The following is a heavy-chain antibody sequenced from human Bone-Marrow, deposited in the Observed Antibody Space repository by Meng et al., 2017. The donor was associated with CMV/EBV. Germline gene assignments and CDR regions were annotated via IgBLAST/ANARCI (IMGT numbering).Heavy chain of an antibody. V-gene: IGHV3-72*01. Sequence: SGFTFSDHYMAWVLRAPGKGLEWVGRIRNKANSYITEYAASAKGRFTISRDNLKNSLYLQMNSLKTEDTAMYYCARGQGSSTSCLDYWGQGTLVTVSS. CDR2: IRNKANSYIT. D-gene: IGHD2-2*01. CDR1: GFTFSDHY. J-gene: IGHJ4*02. CDR3: ARGQGSSTSCLDY.